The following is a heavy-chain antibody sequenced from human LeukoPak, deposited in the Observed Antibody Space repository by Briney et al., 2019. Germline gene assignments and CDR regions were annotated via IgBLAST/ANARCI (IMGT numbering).Heavy chain of an antibody. CDR2: IYTSGST. J-gene: IGHJ4*02. CDR1: GDSISSGSYY. D-gene: IGHD5-18*01. V-gene: IGHV4-61*02. CDR3: ARGEYSLFDY. Sequence: EPSETLSLTCTVSGDSISSGSYYWSWIRQPAGKGLEWIGRIYTSGSTNYNPSLKSRVTISVDTSKNQFSLKLSSVTAADTAVYYCARGEYSLFDYWGQGTLVTVSS.